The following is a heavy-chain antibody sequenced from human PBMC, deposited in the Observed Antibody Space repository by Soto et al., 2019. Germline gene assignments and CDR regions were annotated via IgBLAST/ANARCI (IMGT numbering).Heavy chain of an antibody. CDR3: ARGAGTIIRGVIITSWFDP. V-gene: IGHV1-69*12. CDR1: GGTFSSYA. J-gene: IGHJ5*02. D-gene: IGHD3-10*01. Sequence: QVQLVQSGAEVKKPGSSVKVSCKASGGTFSSYAISWVRQAPGQGLEWMGGIIPIFGTANYAQKFQGRVTITADESTSTAYMELSRLRSEDTAVYYCARGAGTIIRGVIITSWFDPWGQGTLVTVSS. CDR2: IIPIFGTA.